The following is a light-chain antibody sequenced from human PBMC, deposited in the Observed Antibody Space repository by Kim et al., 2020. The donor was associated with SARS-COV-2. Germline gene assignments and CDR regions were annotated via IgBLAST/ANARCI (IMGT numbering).Light chain of an antibody. CDR2: GAS. J-gene: IGKJ2*01. V-gene: IGKV3-20*01. CDR1: QSVSTRY. CDR3: QVYSKSPPMYT. Sequence: EIVLTQSPGSLSLSPGERATLSCRASQSVSTRYLTWYQKNPGQAPRLLVYGASSRATGVPDRFSGSGSGTDFTLTITRLEPEDFAVYYCQVYSKSPPMYTFGQGTKLEI.